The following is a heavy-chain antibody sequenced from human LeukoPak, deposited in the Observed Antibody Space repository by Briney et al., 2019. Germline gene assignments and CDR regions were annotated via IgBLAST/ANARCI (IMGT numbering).Heavy chain of an antibody. J-gene: IGHJ5*02. CDR2: IKQDGSEK. CDR3: ARAPYYYDSSGRPSPFDP. CDR1: GFTFSSYW. D-gene: IGHD3-22*01. V-gene: IGHV3-7*03. Sequence: GGSLRLSCAASGFTFSSYWMSWVRQAPGKGLEWVANIKQDGSEKYYVDSVKGRFTISRDNAKNSLYLQMNSLRAEDTAVYYCARAPYYYDSSGRPSPFDPWGQGTLVTVSS.